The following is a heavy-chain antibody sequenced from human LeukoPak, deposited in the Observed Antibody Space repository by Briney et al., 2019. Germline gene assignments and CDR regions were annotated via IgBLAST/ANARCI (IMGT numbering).Heavy chain of an antibody. J-gene: IGHJ4*02. V-gene: IGHV3-11*04. Sequence: GGSLRLSCAASGFTFGDYYMTWIRQAPGKGLEWVSYISSSGTTIYYADSVKGRFTISRDSAKKSLYLQMNSLRAEDTAVYYCARQPTTSGTLYWGQGTLVTVSS. CDR2: ISSSGTTI. CDR3: ARQPTTSGTLY. D-gene: IGHD3-10*01. CDR1: GFTFGDYY.